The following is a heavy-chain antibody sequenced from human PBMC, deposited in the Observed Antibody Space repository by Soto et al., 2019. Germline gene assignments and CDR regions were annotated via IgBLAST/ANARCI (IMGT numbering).Heavy chain of an antibody. J-gene: IGHJ6*03. D-gene: IGHD3-3*01. Sequence: GGSLRLSCAASGFTFSSYAMSWVRQAPGKGLEWVSAISGSGGSTYYADSVKGRFTISRDNSKNTRYLQMNSLRAEDTAVYYCAKVGGSILSREIFGVVIDPYYYYMDVWGKGTTVTVSS. CDR1: GFTFSSYA. CDR2: ISGSGGST. CDR3: AKVGGSILSREIFGVVIDPYYYYMDV. V-gene: IGHV3-23*01.